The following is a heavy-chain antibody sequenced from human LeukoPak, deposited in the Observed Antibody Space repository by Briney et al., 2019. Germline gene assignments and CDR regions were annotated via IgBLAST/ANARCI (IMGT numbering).Heavy chain of an antibody. D-gene: IGHD5-24*01. Sequence: SETLSLTCAVYGGSFSGYYWSWLRQPPGKGLEWIGEINHSGSTNYNPSLKSRVTISVDTSKNQFSLKLSSVTAADTAVYYCARVVEMATTLYFDYWGQGTLVTVSS. CDR1: GGSFSGYY. J-gene: IGHJ4*02. V-gene: IGHV4-34*01. CDR3: ARVVEMATTLYFDY. CDR2: INHSGST.